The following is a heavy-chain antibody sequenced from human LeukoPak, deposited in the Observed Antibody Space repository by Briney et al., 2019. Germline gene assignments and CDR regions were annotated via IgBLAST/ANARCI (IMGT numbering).Heavy chain of an antibody. CDR1: GFTFSSYS. CDR3: ARVHIVVAGAFDI. D-gene: IGHD2-15*01. V-gene: IGHV3-21*01. Sequence: PGGSLRLSCAASGFTFSSYSMNWVRQAPGKGLEWVSSISSSSSYIYYADSVKGRFTISRDNAKNSLYLQMNSLRAEDTAVYYCARVHIVVAGAFDIWGQGTMVTVSS. CDR2: ISSSSSYI. J-gene: IGHJ3*02.